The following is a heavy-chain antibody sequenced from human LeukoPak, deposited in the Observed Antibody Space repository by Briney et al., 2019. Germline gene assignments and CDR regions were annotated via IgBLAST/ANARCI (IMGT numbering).Heavy chain of an antibody. Sequence: PSETLSLTCAVSGGSISSYYWSWIRQPAGKGLEWIGRIYSTGSTIYNPSLKSRVTMSVDASKNQFSLRLRSVTAADTAVYYCARQIASAGTAGFDFWGQGALVTVSS. V-gene: IGHV4-4*07. CDR1: GGSISSYY. CDR3: ARQIASAGTAGFDF. CDR2: IYSTGST. J-gene: IGHJ4*02. D-gene: IGHD6-13*01.